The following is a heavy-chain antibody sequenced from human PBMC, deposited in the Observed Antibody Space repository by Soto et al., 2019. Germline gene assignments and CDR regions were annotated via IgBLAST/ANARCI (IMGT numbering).Heavy chain of an antibody. V-gene: IGHV1-69*13. Sequence: SVRVSCKASGGTFSSYSISWVRQAPGQGLEWMGGIIPIFGTANYAQKFQGRVTITADESTSAAYMELSSLRSEDTAVYYCAIEYSSSPPYYPIGYWGQGTLVTVSS. J-gene: IGHJ4*02. CDR3: AIEYSSSPPYYPIGY. D-gene: IGHD6-6*01. CDR1: GGTFSSYS. CDR2: IIPIFGTA.